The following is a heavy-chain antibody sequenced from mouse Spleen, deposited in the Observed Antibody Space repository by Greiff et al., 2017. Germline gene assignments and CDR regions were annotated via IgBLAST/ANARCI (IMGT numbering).Heavy chain of an antibody. J-gene: IGHJ2*01. V-gene: IGHV5-9-1*01. Sequence: EVKLVESGGGLVKPGGSLKLSCAASGFTFSSYAMSWVRQTPEKRLEWVATISSGGSYTYYPDSVKGRFTISRDNAKNTLYLQMSSLRSEDTAMYYCARPPFYGSSGSYFDYWGQGTTLTVSS. D-gene: IGHD1-1*01. CDR2: ISSGGSYT. CDR3: ARPPFYGSSGSYFDY. CDR1: GFTFSSYA.